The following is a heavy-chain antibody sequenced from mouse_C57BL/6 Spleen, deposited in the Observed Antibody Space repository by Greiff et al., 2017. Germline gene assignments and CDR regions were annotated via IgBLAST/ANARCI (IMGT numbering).Heavy chain of an antibody. CDR3: TTYDSFYAMDY. Sequence: EVKVVESGGGLVQPGGSMKLSCVASGFTFSNYWMNWVRQSPEKGLEWVAQIRLKSDNYATHYAESVKGRFTISRDDSKSSVYLQMNNLRAEDTGIYYCTTYDSFYAMDYWGQGTSVTVSS. CDR2: IRLKSDNYAT. J-gene: IGHJ4*01. CDR1: GFTFSNYW. D-gene: IGHD2-4*01. V-gene: IGHV6-3*01.